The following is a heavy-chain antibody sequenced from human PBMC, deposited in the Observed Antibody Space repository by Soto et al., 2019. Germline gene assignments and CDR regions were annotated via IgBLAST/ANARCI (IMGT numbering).Heavy chain of an antibody. D-gene: IGHD6-19*01. Sequence: PGGSLRLSCAASGFTFSTYSMNWVRQAPGKGLEWVSSISSSSTIYYADSVKGRFTISRDNVQNSLYLQMHSPRAEDTAVYYCARERGSGWTFDYWGQGTLVTVSS. CDR3: ARERGSGWTFDY. V-gene: IGHV3-48*01. CDR1: GFTFSTYS. CDR2: ISSSSTI. J-gene: IGHJ4*02.